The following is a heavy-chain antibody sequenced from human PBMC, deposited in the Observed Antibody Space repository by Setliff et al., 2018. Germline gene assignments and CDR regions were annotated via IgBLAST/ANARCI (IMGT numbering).Heavy chain of an antibody. D-gene: IGHD5-18*01. CDR2: ISVYNGDT. J-gene: IGHJ4*02. CDR3: ARAPSVELVTIRTNSWFTY. Sequence: ASVKVSCKASGYTFRNYAFAWVRQAPGQGLEWVGWISVYNGDTNYAQKFQGRVTLTTDTPTSTAYMELRSLTSDDSAFYYCARAPSVELVTIRTNSWFTYWGQGTLVTVSS. V-gene: IGHV1-18*01. CDR1: GYTFRNYA.